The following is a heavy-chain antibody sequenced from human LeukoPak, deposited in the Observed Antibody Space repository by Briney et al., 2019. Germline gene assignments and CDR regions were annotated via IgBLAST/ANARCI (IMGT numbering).Heavy chain of an antibody. J-gene: IGHJ4*02. CDR3: ARVAQYSGYGTSDY. CDR2: IYHGGNT. Sequence: SETLSLTCTISGYSIRNGYYWGWIRQPPGKGLQWIGHIYHGGNTYYNPSLKSRVTLSVDTSKNQISLKLGSVTAADTALYYCARVAQYSGYGTSDYWGQGTLVTVSS. CDR1: GYSIRNGYY. V-gene: IGHV4-38-2*02. D-gene: IGHD5-12*01.